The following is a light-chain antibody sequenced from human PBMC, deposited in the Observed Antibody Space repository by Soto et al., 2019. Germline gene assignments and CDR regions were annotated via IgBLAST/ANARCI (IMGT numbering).Light chain of an antibody. J-gene: IGKJ4*01. CDR1: QSVSSY. CDR2: DAS. Sequence: EIVLTQSPATLSLSPGERATLSCRASQSVSSYLAWYQQKPGQAPRLLIYDASNRATGIPARFSGSGSGTDFTHNISSLEPEDFSIYYCQQRSNWPPVTFGGGTKVEIK. V-gene: IGKV3-11*01. CDR3: QQRSNWPPVT.